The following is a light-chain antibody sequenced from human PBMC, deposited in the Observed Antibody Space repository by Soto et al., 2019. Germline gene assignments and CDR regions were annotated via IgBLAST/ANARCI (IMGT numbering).Light chain of an antibody. CDR2: AAS. CDR3: HKYGSSPPT. V-gene: IGKV3-20*01. J-gene: IGKJ4*01. CDR1: QSVTSSY. Sequence: EIVLTQSPGTLSLSPGERATLSCRASQSVTSSYLAWYQHKPGQAPRLLIYAASRRATGIPDRFTGSGSGTDFTLTISRLGPDDFAVYCSHKYGSSPPTFGGGTK.